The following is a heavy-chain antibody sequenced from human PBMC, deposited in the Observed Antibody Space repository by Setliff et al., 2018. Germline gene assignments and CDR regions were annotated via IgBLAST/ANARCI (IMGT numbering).Heavy chain of an antibody. V-gene: IGHV1-69*13. J-gene: IGHJ4*02. CDR2: IIPIFGIT. Sequence: SVKVSCKASGGTVNTFGISWVRQAPGQGLEWMGGIIPIFGITKYSQTFEDRLTITADESTNTAYMDLSSLRFEDTAVYYCAIDYGPTGTPYHWGQGTPGTVS. CDR1: GGTVNTFG. D-gene: IGHD1-1*01. CDR3: AIDYGPTGTPYH.